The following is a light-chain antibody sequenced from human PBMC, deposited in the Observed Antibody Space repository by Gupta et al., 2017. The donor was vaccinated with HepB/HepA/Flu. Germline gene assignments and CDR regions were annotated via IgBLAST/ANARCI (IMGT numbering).Light chain of an antibody. CDR1: QSVSSSY. CDR3: QQYGGSPWT. V-gene: IGKV3-20*01. CDR2: GAS. J-gene: IGKJ1*01. Sequence: EIVLTQSPGTLSLSPGERATLSCRASQSVSSSYLAWYQQKPGQAPRLLIYGASSRATDIPDRVSGRGSGTDFTLTISRLEPEDFAVYYCQQYGGSPWTFGQGTKVEIK.